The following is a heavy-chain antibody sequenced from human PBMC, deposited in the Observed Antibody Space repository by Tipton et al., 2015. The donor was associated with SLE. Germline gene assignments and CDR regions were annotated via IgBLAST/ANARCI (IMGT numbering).Heavy chain of an antibody. V-gene: IGHV3-9*01. CDR3: AKDMSLPLGAVAGMDY. Sequence: RSLRLSCAASGFTFDDYAMHWVRQAPGKGLEWVSGISWNSGSIGYADSVKGRFTISRDNAKNSLYLQMNSLRAEDTALYYCAKDMSLPLGAVAGMDYWGQRTLVPVSP. J-gene: IGHJ4*02. D-gene: IGHD6-19*01. CDR1: GFTFDDYA. CDR2: ISWNSGSI.